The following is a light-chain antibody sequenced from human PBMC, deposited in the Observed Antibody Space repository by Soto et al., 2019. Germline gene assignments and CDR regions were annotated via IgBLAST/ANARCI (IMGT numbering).Light chain of an antibody. CDR1: QGISSY. CDR3: QQLNSYPRT. V-gene: IGKV1-9*01. Sequence: DIQLTQSPSFLSVSVGDRVTITCRASQGISSYLAWYQQKPGKAPKLLIYAASTLQSGVPSRFSGSGSGTEFTLTISSLQPEDFATYSCQQLNSYPRTFGQGTKLEIK. CDR2: AAS. J-gene: IGKJ2*01.